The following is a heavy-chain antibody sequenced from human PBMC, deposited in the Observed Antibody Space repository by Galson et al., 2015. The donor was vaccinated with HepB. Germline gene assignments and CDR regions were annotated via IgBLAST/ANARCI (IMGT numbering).Heavy chain of an antibody. CDR2: ISYDGSNK. Sequence: SLRLSCAASGFTFSSYGMHWVRQAPGKGLEWVAVISYDGSNKYYADSVKGRFTISRDNSKNTLYLQMNSLRAEDTAVYYCAKDGPLGIGHWVDYWGQGTLVTVSS. CDR1: GFTFSSYG. J-gene: IGHJ4*02. CDR3: AKDGPLGIGHWVDY. V-gene: IGHV3-30*18. D-gene: IGHD7-27*01.